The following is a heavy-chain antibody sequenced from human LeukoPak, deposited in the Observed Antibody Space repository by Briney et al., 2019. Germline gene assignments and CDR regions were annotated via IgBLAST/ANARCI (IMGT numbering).Heavy chain of an antibody. J-gene: IGHJ6*03. CDR3: ARAGTGATSYYYYYMDV. D-gene: IGHD7-27*01. CDR2: MNPNSGNT. CDR1: GYTFTSYD. V-gene: IGHV1-8*01. Sequence: ASVKVSCKASGYTFTSYDINWVRQATGQGLEWMGWMNPNSGNTGYAQMFQGRVTMTRNTSISTAYMELSSLRSEDTAVYYCARAGTGATSYYYYYMDVRGKGTTVTVSS.